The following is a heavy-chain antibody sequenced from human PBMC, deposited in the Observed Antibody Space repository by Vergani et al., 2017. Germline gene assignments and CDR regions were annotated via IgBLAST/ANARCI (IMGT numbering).Heavy chain of an antibody. Sequence: QVQLQESGPGLVKPSQTLSLTCTVSGGSISSGGYYWSWIRQPPGKGLEWIGEINHSGSTNYNPSLKSRVTISVDTSKNQFSLKLSSVTAADTAVYYCARVAVAGTRDYWGQGTLVTVSS. CDR2: INHSGST. V-gene: IGHV4-31*03. J-gene: IGHJ4*02. D-gene: IGHD6-19*01. CDR1: GGSISSGGYY. CDR3: ARVAVAGTRDY.